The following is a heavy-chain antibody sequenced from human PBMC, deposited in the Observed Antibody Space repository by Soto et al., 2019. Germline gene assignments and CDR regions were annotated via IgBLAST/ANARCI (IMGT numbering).Heavy chain of an antibody. CDR3: ARTAGWAAY. D-gene: IGHD6-19*01. CDR1: GGSLSGYY. V-gene: IGHV4-34*01. Sequence: QVQLQQWGAGLLKPSETLSLTCAVYGGSLSGYYWSWFRQPPGKGLEWIGEIYHTGSTNYNSSLKSRVTISVDTSKNQFSLNLNSVTAADPAVYYCARTAGWAAYWGQGTLVTVSS. CDR2: IYHTGST. J-gene: IGHJ4*02.